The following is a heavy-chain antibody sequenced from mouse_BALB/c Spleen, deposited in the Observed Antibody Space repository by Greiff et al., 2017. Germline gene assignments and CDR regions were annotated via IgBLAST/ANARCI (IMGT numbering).Heavy chain of an antibody. J-gene: IGHJ4*01. CDR3: ARIHYYGHGAMDY. CDR2: IWSGGST. V-gene: IGHV2-2*02. D-gene: IGHD1-2*01. CDR1: GFSLTSYG. Sequence: QVQLQQSGPGLVQPSQSLSITCTVSGFSLTSYGVHWVRQSQGKGLEWLGVIWSGGSTDYNAAFISRLSISKDNSKSQVFFKMNSLQANDTAIYYCARIHYYGHGAMDYWGQGTSVTVSS.